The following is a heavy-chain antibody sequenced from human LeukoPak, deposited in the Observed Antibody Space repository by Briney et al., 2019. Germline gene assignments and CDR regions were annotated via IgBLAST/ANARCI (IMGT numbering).Heavy chain of an antibody. Sequence: SETLSLTCTVSGYSISSGYYWGWIRQPPGKGLEWIGYIYYSGSTNYNPSLKSRVTIPVDTSKNQFSLKLSSVTAADTAVYYCARDWYYYDSSGYPPLYYYYMDVWGKGTTVTVSS. CDR3: ARDWYYYDSSGYPPLYYYYMDV. CDR2: IYYSGST. D-gene: IGHD3-22*01. J-gene: IGHJ6*03. V-gene: IGHV4-61*01. CDR1: GYSISSGYY.